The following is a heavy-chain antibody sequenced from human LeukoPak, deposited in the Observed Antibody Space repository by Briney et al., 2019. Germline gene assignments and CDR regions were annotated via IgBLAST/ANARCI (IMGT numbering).Heavy chain of an antibody. V-gene: IGHV3-48*01. CDR3: ARTPTAGLTYYFDY. Sequence: GGSLRLSCVASGLNFRSFSMNWVRQAPGKGLEWVSYISSGRDREHYADSVKGRFTIYREDDKKSLYLQMNSLTAEDTAIYYCARTPTAGLTYYFDYWGQGSLVTVSS. J-gene: IGHJ4*02. D-gene: IGHD1-26*01. CDR1: GLNFRSFS. CDR2: ISSGRDRE.